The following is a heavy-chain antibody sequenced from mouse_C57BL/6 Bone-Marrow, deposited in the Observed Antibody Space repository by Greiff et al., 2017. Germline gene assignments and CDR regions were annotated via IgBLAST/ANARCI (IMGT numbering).Heavy chain of an antibody. D-gene: IGHD2-5*01. Sequence: QVQLQQPGAELVKPGASVKMSCKASGYTFTSYWITWVKQRPVQGLEWIGDIYPGSGSTNYNEKFKKKATLTVDTSSSTSYMQLSSLTSEDSAVYYCARPYYSNYWYFDVWGTGTTVTVSS. CDR3: ARPYYSNYWYFDV. CDR2: IYPGSGST. J-gene: IGHJ1*03. CDR1: GYTFTSYW. V-gene: IGHV1-55*01.